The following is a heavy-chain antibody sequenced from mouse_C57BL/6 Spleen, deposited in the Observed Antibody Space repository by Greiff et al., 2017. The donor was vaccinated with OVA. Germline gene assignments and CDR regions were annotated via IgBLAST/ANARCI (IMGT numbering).Heavy chain of an antibody. CDR2: IYPSDGST. D-gene: IGHD3-2*02. Sequence: QVQLQQPDAELVKPGASVKISCTVSGYTFTGYTIHWVKQRPEQGLEWIGYIYPSDGSTKYNEKFKGKATLTADKSSSTAYMQLHSLTSEDSAVYFCAKHGDSSGYVWFAYWGQGTLVTVSA. CDR1: GYTFTGYT. V-gene: IGHV1-78*01. J-gene: IGHJ3*01. CDR3: AKHGDSSGYVWFAY.